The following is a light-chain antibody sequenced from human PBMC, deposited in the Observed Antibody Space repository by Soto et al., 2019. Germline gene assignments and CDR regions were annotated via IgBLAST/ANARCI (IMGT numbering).Light chain of an antibody. CDR2: GAS. Sequence: EIVLTQSPATLSLSPGERATLSCRASQSVSSNYLAWYQQKPGQAPRLLIYGASGRATGIPDRFSGSGSGTDFTLTISRLEPEDFAVYYCQQYGDSPYTFGQGTKLEIK. J-gene: IGKJ2*01. CDR1: QSVSSNY. V-gene: IGKV3-20*01. CDR3: QQYGDSPYT.